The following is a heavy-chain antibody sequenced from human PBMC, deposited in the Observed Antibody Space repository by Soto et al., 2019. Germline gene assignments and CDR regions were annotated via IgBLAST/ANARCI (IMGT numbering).Heavy chain of an antibody. CDR3: ARLRPNCGGGCYYHWFDP. CDR2: IYNGGST. D-gene: IGHD2-21*02. CDR1: GDSVSSVGFH. V-gene: IGHV4-30-4*01. Sequence: SETLSLTCTVSGDSVSSVGFHWAWLRRPPGKGLEWIGYIYNGGSTYYRPSLESRMHMSLDATRNHYSLRLTSVTAADTAVYYCARLRPNCGGGCYYHWFDPWGQGTLVTVSS. J-gene: IGHJ5*02.